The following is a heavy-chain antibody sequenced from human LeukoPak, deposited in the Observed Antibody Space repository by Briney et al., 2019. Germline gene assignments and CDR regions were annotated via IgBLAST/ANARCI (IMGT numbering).Heavy chain of an antibody. CDR2: IYYSGST. CDR3: ARHHHSGSYRGDY. J-gene: IGHJ4*02. D-gene: IGHD1-26*01. Sequence: PSETLSLTCTVSGGSISSYYWSWIRQPPGKGLEWIGYIYYSGSTNYNPSLKGRVTISVDTSKNQFSLKLSSVTAADTAVYYCARHHHSGSYRGDYWGQGTLVTVSS. CDR1: GGSISSYY. V-gene: IGHV4-59*01.